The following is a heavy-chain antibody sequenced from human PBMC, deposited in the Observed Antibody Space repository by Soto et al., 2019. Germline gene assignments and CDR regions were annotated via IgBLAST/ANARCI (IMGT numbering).Heavy chain of an antibody. CDR3: ARMSGTYDVPDY. V-gene: IGHV4-31*03. CDR2: IYHSGST. J-gene: IGHJ4*02. Sequence: HVQLQESGPRLVEASQTLSLTCTVSNASITSSGYYWSWVRQPPGKRLEWIGYIYHSGSTFYSPSLQSRLTMSVDTSKNQFSLTLRSVTAADTAVYHCARMSGTYDVPDYWGQGTLVTVSS. D-gene: IGHD1-26*01. CDR1: NASITSSGYY.